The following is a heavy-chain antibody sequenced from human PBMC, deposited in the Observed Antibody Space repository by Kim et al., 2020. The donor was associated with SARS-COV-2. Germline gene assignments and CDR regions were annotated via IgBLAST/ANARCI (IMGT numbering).Heavy chain of an antibody. V-gene: IGHV7-4-1*02. CDR2: INTNTGNP. D-gene: IGHD3-9*01. CDR3: ARMDDILTGYRGPDLRY. Sequence: ASVKVSCKASGYTFTSYAMNWVRQAPGQGLEWMGWINTNTGNPTYAQGFTGRFVFSLDTSVSTAYLQISSLKAEDTAVYYCARMDDILTGYRGPDLRYWGQGTLVTVSS. CDR1: GYTFTSYA. J-gene: IGHJ4*02.